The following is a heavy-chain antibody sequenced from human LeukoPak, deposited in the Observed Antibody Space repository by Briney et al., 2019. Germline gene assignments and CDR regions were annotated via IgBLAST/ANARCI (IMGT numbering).Heavy chain of an antibody. J-gene: IGHJ5*02. CDR2: INSDGSST. D-gene: IGHD2-15*01. CDR1: GFTFSNYW. CDR3: ASPEKVVVAATLLNWFDP. Sequence: QPGGSLRLSCAASGFTFSNYWMHWVRQAPGKGLVWVSRINSDGSSTTSADSVKGRFTISRDNSKNTLYLQMNSLRAEDTAVYYCASPEKVVVAATLLNWFDPWGQGTLVTVSS. V-gene: IGHV3-74*01.